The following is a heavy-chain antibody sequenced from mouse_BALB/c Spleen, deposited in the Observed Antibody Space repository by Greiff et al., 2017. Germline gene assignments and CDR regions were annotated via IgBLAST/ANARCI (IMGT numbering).Heavy chain of an antibody. CDR3: ARDRATTMITTGLAY. CDR1: GFSLTSYG. J-gene: IGHJ3*01. Sequence: VMLVESGPGLVAPSQSLSITCTVSGFSLTSYGVHWVRQPPGKGLEWLGVIWAGGSTNYNSALMSRLSISKDNSKSQVFLKMNSLQTDDTAMYYCARDRATTMITTGLAYWGQGTLVTVSA. CDR2: IWAGGST. V-gene: IGHV2-9*02. D-gene: IGHD2-4*01.